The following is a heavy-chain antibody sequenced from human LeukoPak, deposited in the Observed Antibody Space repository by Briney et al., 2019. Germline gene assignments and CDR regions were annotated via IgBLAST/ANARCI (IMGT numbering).Heavy chain of an antibody. CDR1: GDSISSYY. CDR3: ARVSLVRGAPDYYFDY. Sequence: PSETLSLTCTVSGDSISSYYWNWIRQPAGKGLEWIGRIYPSGSTNSNPSLKSRVTMSVDTSKNQFSLKLSSVTAADTAVYYCARVSLVRGAPDYYFDYWGQGTLVAVSS. V-gene: IGHV4-4*07. D-gene: IGHD3-10*01. J-gene: IGHJ4*02. CDR2: IYPSGST.